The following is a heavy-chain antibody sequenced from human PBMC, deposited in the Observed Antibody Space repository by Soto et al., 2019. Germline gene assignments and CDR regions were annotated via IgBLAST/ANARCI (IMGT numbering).Heavy chain of an antibody. CDR3: AGADSSGLPRG. V-gene: IGHV3-9*01. CDR1: GFTFGDYA. Sequence: GGSLRLSCAASGFTFGDYAMHWVRQGPGKGLEWVSGISWNSDNRGYADSVKGRFTISRDNAKNSLYLQMNSLRPDDTAVYYCAGADSSGLPRGWGQGTLVTVSS. J-gene: IGHJ4*02. D-gene: IGHD6-19*01. CDR2: ISWNSDNR.